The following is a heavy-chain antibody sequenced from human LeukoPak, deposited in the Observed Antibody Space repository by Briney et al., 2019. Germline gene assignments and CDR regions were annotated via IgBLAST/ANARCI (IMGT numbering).Heavy chain of an antibody. V-gene: IGHV4-31*02. Sequence: SETLSLTCTVSGGSISSGGYYWSWIRQHPGKGLEWIGYIYYSVSYYYNPSFKSRVTISVDTSKNQFSLKRSSVTAADTAVYYLARDRDAMDYWGQGTLVTVSS. CDR3: ARDRDAMDY. CDR1: GGSISSGGYY. J-gene: IGHJ4*02. D-gene: IGHD2-2*01. CDR2: IYYSVSY.